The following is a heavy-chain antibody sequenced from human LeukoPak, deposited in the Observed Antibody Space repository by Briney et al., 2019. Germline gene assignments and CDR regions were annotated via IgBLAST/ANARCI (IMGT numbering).Heavy chain of an antibody. D-gene: IGHD3-9*01. CDR3: ATILTGYYLDY. CDR2: INGGGGNSGGNT. J-gene: IGHJ4*02. Sequence: GGSLRPSCAASGFIFSAYAMIWVRQAPGKGLEWISAINGGGGNSGGNTYYADSVKGRLTISRDNSKNTLYLQMNSLRAEDTAVYYCATILTGYYLDYWGQGTLVTVSS. CDR1: GFIFSAYA. V-gene: IGHV3-23*01.